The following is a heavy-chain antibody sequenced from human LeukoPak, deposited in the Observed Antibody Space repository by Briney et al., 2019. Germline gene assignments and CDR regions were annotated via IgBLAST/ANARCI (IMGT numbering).Heavy chain of an antibody. CDR2: IRSKAHGGTT. D-gene: IGHD6-19*01. Sequence: PGRSLRLSCIGSGFNFGDYAISWVRKTPGKGLEWVSLIRSKAHGGTTEYAASVKGRFNMSRDDSKRIAYLQMNSLKTEDTALYYCTRDPPEFSAGWYAGYWGQGTLVTVSS. J-gene: IGHJ4*02. V-gene: IGHV3-49*04. CDR1: GFNFGDYA. CDR3: TRDPPEFSAGWYAGY.